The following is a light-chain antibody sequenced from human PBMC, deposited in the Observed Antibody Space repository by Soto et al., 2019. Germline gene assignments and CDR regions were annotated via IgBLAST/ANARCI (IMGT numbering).Light chain of an antibody. V-gene: IGKV1D-12*01. CDR2: DAS. Sequence: DIQMTQSPSSVSASVGDRVTITCRASQGISSSVAWYQQKPGKAPNLLIYDASSLQRGVPSRFSGSGSGINFTLTISSLQPEDFATYHCQQAYSFPFTFGPGTKVDIK. CDR3: QQAYSFPFT. CDR1: QGISSS. J-gene: IGKJ3*01.